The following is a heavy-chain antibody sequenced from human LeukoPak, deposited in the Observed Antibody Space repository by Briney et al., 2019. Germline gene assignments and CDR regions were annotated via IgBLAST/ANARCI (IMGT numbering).Heavy chain of an antibody. V-gene: IGHV4-34*01. CDR3: ARGPRAFDI. CDR1: GGSFSGYY. Sequence: KPSETLSLTCAVYGGSFSGYYWSWIRQPPGKGLEWIGEINHSGSTNYNPSLKSRVTISVDTSKNQFSLKLSSVTAADTAVYYCARGPRAFDIWGQGTMVTVPS. J-gene: IGHJ3*02. CDR2: INHSGST.